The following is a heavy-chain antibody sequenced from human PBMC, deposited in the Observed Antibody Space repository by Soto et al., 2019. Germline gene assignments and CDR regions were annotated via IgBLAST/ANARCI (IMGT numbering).Heavy chain of an antibody. J-gene: IGHJ4*02. CDR2: ISGSGGST. Sequence: EVQLLESGGGLVQPGGSLRLSCAASGFTFNSYAMSWVRQAPGKGLECVSGISGSGGSTYYADSVKGRFTISRDNSKNTLYLQMNSLRAEDTAVYYCAKRPTIFGVVIECDYWSQGSLVTVSS. D-gene: IGHD3-3*01. CDR1: GFTFNSYA. CDR3: AKRPTIFGVVIECDY. V-gene: IGHV3-23*01.